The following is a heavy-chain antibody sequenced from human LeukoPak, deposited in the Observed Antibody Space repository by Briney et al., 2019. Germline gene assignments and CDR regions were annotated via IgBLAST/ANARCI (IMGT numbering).Heavy chain of an antibody. J-gene: IGHJ4*02. Sequence: SETLSLTCTVSGGSVSSSYWSWIRQPPGKGLEWIGNMYISESTNYNSPLTSQGTISVYTSTTQFPLTLSSVTAADTAVYYCAGGYGYGYSADYWGQGTLVTVSS. CDR1: GGSVSSSY. CDR2: MYISEST. D-gene: IGHD5-18*01. CDR3: AGGYGYGYSADY. V-gene: IGHV4-4*08.